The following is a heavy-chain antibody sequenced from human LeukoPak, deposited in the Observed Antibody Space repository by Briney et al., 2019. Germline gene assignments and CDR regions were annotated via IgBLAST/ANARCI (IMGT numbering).Heavy chain of an antibody. CDR3: ARRYGGYDY. CDR2: IYTSGST. CDR1: GGSISSYY. J-gene: IGHJ4*02. V-gene: IGHV4-4*09. D-gene: IGHD5-12*01. Sequence: SETLSLTCTVSGGSISSYYWSWIRQPPGKGLEWIGYIYTSGSTNYNPSLKSRVPISVDTSKNQFSLKLSSVTAADTAVYYCARRYGGYDYWGQGTLVTVSS.